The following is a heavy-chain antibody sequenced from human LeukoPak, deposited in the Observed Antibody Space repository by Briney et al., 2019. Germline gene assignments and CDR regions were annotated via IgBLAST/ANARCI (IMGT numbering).Heavy chain of an antibody. V-gene: IGHV6-1*01. CDR3: ASYSYYYDSSGYFDY. Sequence: SQTLSLTCAISGDSVSSHIAAWNWIRQSPSRGLEWLGRTYYRSKWLNDYAVSVKGRITINPDTSKNQFSLHLNSMTPEDTAVYYCASYSYYYDSSGYFDYWGQGTLVTVSS. D-gene: IGHD3-22*01. CDR1: GDSVSSHIAA. CDR2: TYYRSKWLN. J-gene: IGHJ4*02.